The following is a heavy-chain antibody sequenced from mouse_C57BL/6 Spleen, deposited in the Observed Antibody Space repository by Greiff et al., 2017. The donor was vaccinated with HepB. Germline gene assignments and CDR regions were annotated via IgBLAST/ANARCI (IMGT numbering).Heavy chain of an antibody. CDR3: AREGYGSSSLFAY. J-gene: IGHJ3*01. Sequence: VQLQQPGAELVMPGASVKLSCKASGYTFTSYWMHWVKQRPGQGLEWIGEIDPSESYTNYNQKFKGKSTLTVDKSSSTAYMQLSSLTSEDSAVYYCAREGYGSSSLFAYWGQGTLVTVSA. CDR2: IDPSESYT. CDR1: GYTFTSYW. D-gene: IGHD1-1*01. V-gene: IGHV1-69*01.